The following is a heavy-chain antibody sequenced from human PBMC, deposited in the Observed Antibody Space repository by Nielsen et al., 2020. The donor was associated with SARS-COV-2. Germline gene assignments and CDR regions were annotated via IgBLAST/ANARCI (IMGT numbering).Heavy chain of an antibody. D-gene: IGHD1-26*01. CDR2: IKQDGSEK. CDR1: GFTFSSYW. V-gene: IGHV3-7*05. Sequence: GGSLRLSCAASGFTFSSYWMSWARQAPGKGLEWVANIKQDGSEKYYVDSVKGRFTISRDNAKNSLYLQMNSLRAEDTAVYYCAKDVRPVGATFYYFDSWGQGTLVTVSS. CDR3: AKDVRPVGATFYYFDS. J-gene: IGHJ4*02.